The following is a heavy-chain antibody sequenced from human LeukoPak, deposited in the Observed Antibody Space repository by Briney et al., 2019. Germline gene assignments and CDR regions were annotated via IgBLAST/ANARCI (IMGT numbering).Heavy chain of an antibody. D-gene: IGHD1-1*01. Sequence: SAEVSCKASGGTFSSYAISWVRQAPGQGLEWMGGIIPIFGTANYAQKFQGRVTITTDESTSTAYMELSSLRSEDTAVYYCARGTLIPQLYNWFDPWGQGTLVTVSS. CDR1: GGTFSSYA. CDR3: ARGTLIPQLYNWFDP. V-gene: IGHV1-69*05. CDR2: IIPIFGTA. J-gene: IGHJ5*02.